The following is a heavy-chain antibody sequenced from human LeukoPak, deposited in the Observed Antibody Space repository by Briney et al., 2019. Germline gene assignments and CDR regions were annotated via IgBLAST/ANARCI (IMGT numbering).Heavy chain of an antibody. CDR2: INPNGGST. D-gene: IGHD3-22*01. CDR1: GYTFTTYY. Sequence: ASVKVSSTASGYTFTTYYMHWVRQAPGQGLEWMGIINPNGGSTSYTQKFQGRVTMTRDTSTSTVYMELSSLRSEDTAVYYCARGRRMTMIGVALDYWGQGTLVTVSS. CDR3: ARGRRMTMIGVALDY. V-gene: IGHV1-46*01. J-gene: IGHJ4*02.